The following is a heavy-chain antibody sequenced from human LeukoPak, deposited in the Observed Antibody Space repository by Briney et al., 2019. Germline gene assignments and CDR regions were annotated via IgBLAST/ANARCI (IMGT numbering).Heavy chain of an antibody. CDR2: IWCGGSNK. CDR3: ASDAAGRDTSLGDY. D-gene: IGHD2-21*02. J-gene: IGHJ4*02. Sequence: PGRSLRLSCAASGFTFSSYGVHWVRQAPGEGLEGVAFIWCGGSNKYYADSVKGRFTIFRDNSKNTLYLQMNSLRAEDTAVYYCASDAAGRDTSLGDYWGQGTLVTVSS. V-gene: IGHV3-33*01. CDR1: GFTFSSYG.